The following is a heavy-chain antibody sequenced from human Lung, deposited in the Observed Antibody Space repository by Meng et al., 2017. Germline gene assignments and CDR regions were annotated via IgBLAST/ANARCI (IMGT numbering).Heavy chain of an antibody. Sequence: QVHLQQSGPGLVKPSQTLPLTCAISGDSVSSNSAAWNGIRQSPSRGLEWLGRTYYRSKWYNGYAVSVRSRITINPDTSKNQFSLQLNSVTPEDTAVYYCARSQQWLDSWGQGTLVTVSS. J-gene: IGHJ4*02. D-gene: IGHD6-19*01. CDR3: ARSQQWLDS. CDR1: GDSVSSNSAA. V-gene: IGHV6-1*01. CDR2: TYYRSKWYN.